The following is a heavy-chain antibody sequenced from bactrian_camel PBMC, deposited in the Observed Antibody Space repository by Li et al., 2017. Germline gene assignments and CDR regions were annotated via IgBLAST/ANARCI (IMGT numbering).Heavy chain of an antibody. CDR1: GYAYSDGFC. CDR2: MYSGESST. J-gene: IGHJ4*01. D-gene: IGHD4*01. V-gene: IGHV3S1*01. Sequence: HVQLVESGGGSVQPGGSLRLSCVVSGYAYSDGFCLGWFRQAPGKEREGVAQMYSGESSTYYADSVKGRFTISHDNAKRTLYLQMNSLKTEDTGVYYCATIWSWVPHSGWGQGTQVTVS. CDR3: ATIWSWVPHSG.